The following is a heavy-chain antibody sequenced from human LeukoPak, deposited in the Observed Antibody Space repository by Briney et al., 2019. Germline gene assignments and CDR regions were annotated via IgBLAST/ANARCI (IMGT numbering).Heavy chain of an antibody. Sequence: SETLSLTCTVSGGSISSYYWGWIRQPPGKGLEWIGSIYYSGSTYYNPSLKSRVTISVDTSKNQFSLKLSSVTAADTAVYYCVLRDYGDYNYWGQGTLVTVSS. CDR3: VLRDYGDYNY. CDR1: GGSISSYY. D-gene: IGHD4-17*01. V-gene: IGHV4-39*01. J-gene: IGHJ4*02. CDR2: IYYSGST.